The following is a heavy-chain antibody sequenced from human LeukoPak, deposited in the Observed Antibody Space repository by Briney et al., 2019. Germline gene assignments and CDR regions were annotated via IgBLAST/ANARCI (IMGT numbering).Heavy chain of an antibody. D-gene: IGHD3-10*01. Sequence: SETLSLTCTVSGGSISTYYWSWIRQPPGKGLEWIGYIYYSGSTNYNPSLKSRVTISVDTSKNQFSLKLSSVTAADTAVYYYARGVWFGDPAQYFDYWGQGTLVTVSP. V-gene: IGHV4-59*01. CDR1: GGSISTYY. CDR3: ARGVWFGDPAQYFDY. CDR2: IYYSGST. J-gene: IGHJ4*02.